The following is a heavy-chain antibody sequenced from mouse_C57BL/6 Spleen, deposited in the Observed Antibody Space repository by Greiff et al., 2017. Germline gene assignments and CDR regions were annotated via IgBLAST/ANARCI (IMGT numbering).Heavy chain of an antibody. J-gene: IGHJ1*03. CDR2: IWTGGGT. Sequence: VKLMESGPGLVAPSQSLSITCTVSGFSLTSYAISWVRQPPGKGLEWLGVIWTGGGTNYNSALKSRLSISKDNSKSQVFIKRNSLQTDDTARYYCARTPDGSSPSYWYFDVWGTGTTVTVSS. D-gene: IGHD1-1*01. CDR1: GFSLTSYA. CDR3: ARTPDGSSPSYWYFDV. V-gene: IGHV2-9-1*01.